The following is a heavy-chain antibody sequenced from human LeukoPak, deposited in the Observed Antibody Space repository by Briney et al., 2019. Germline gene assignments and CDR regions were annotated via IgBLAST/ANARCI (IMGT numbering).Heavy chain of an antibody. CDR3: ARDLMGAAHYFQH. CDR1: GFSFTSYG. Sequence: GGSLRLSCAASGFSFTSYGMHWVRQAPGKGLEWVTFIRYDGSDKFYADSVKGRFTISRDNFKNTLSLQMNSLRAEDTAVYYCARDLMGAAHYFQHWGQGTLVTVSS. CDR2: IRYDGSDK. V-gene: IGHV3-30*02. J-gene: IGHJ1*01. D-gene: IGHD2-15*01.